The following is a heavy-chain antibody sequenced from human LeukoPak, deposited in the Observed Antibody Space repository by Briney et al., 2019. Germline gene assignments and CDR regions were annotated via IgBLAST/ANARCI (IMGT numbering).Heavy chain of an antibody. CDR2: IYYSGST. CDR3: ARSLAVAGTSAYFDY. D-gene: IGHD6-19*01. CDR1: GGSISNYY. J-gene: IGHJ4*02. Sequence: SETLSLSCTVSGGSISNYYWSWIRQPPGKGLEWIGYIYYSGSTSYNPSLKSRVTMSVDASKNQFSLKLSSVTAVDTAVYYCARSLAVAGTSAYFDYWGQGTLVTVSS. V-gene: IGHV4-59*12.